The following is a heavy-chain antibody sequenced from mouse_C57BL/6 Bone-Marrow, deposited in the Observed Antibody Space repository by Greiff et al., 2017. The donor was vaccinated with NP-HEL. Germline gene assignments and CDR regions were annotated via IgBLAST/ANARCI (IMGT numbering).Heavy chain of an antibody. D-gene: IGHD1-1*01. Sequence: VKLQQSGAELVRPGTSVKMSCKASGYTFTNYWIGWAKQRPGHGLEWIGDIYPGGGYTNYNEKFKGKATLTADKSSSTAYMQFSSLTSEDSAIYYCARGRDYYGSSYYFDYWGQGTTLTVSS. CDR1: GYTFTNYW. V-gene: IGHV1-63*01. J-gene: IGHJ2*01. CDR2: IYPGGGYT. CDR3: ARGRDYYGSSYYFDY.